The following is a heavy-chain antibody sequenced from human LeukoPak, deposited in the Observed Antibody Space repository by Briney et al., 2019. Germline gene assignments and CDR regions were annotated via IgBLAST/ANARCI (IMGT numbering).Heavy chain of an antibody. CDR2: ISGSGGST. J-gene: IGHJ4*02. CDR3: AKITGPASDEPYDFWRGGLSQVTDY. CDR1: GFTFSSYA. Sequence: GGSLRLSCAASGFTFSSYAMSWVRQAPGKGLEWVSAISGSGGSTYYADSVKGRFTISRDNSKNTLYLQMNTLRAEDTAVYYCAKITGPASDEPYDFWRGGLSQVTDYWGQGTLVTVSS. D-gene: IGHD3-3*01. V-gene: IGHV3-23*01.